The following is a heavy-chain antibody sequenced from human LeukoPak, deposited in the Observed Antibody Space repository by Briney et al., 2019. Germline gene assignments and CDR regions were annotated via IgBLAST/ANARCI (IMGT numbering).Heavy chain of an antibody. D-gene: IGHD6-13*01. CDR1: GFKFSDHY. V-gene: IGHV3-72*01. Sequence: GGSLRLPCAASGFKFSDHYIDWVRQAPGKGLEWVGRSRNKASSYTTEYAASVKGRFTISRDDSKDSLYLQMNSLKTEDTAVYYCARDLQQLSDSWGQGTLVTVSS. CDR2: SRNKASSYTT. CDR3: ARDLQQLSDS. J-gene: IGHJ4*02.